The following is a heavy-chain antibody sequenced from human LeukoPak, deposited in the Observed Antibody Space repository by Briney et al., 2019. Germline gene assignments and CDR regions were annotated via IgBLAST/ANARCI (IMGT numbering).Heavy chain of an antibody. CDR3: ATAFGYYYDSSGYNFDF. CDR2: ISYSGST. D-gene: IGHD3-22*01. Sequence: PSETLSPTCTVSGXSVSSGTYYWSWIRQPPGKGLEWIGYISYSGSTNYNPSLKSRVTISVDTSKNQFSLKLSSVTAADTAVYYCATAFGYYYDSSGYNFDFWGQGTLVTVSS. V-gene: IGHV4-61*01. CDR1: GXSVSSGTYY. J-gene: IGHJ4*02.